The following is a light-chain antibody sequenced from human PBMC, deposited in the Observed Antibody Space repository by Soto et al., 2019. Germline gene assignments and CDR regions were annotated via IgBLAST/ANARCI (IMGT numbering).Light chain of an antibody. CDR3: RQRYNWPLT. V-gene: IGKV3-11*01. CDR1: QSIGNS. J-gene: IGKJ4*01. Sequence: TVLTQSPATLSLSPGERATLSCKASQSIGNSLGWFQQKPGQAPRLLIDDAFTRGTGIPARFTGSGSGSVFTLTISSLESEDFGVYYCRQRYNWPLTFSGGTKVEIK. CDR2: DAF.